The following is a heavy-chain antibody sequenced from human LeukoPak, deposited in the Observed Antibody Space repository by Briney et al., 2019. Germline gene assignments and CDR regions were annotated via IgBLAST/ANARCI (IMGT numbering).Heavy chain of an antibody. CDR2: ISGSGTNT. Sequence: GGSLRLSCAASGFTFNNYAMNWVRQAPGKGLEWVSSISGSGTNTDYADSVKGRFTISRDNSKNTLYLQMNSLRADDTAVYYCAKSFGPVIAAAGTGADWGQGTLVTVSS. J-gene: IGHJ4*02. D-gene: IGHD6-13*01. CDR1: GFTFNNYA. V-gene: IGHV3-23*01. CDR3: AKSFGPVIAAAGTGAD.